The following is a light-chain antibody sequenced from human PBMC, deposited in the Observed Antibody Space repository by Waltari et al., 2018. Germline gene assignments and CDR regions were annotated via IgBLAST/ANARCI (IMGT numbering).Light chain of an antibody. CDR1: SGYSNYA. CDR2: VNADGSE. J-gene: IGLJ2*01. Sequence: QLVMTQSPSASASLGASVKLTCTLSSGYSNYAIAWHQQQSEKGPRFLMKVNADGSEKKGDGIPDRFSGSSSGAERCLTISSLQSEDEADYYCQTWGAGIVVFGGGTTLTVL. CDR3: QTWGAGIVV. V-gene: IGLV4-69*01.